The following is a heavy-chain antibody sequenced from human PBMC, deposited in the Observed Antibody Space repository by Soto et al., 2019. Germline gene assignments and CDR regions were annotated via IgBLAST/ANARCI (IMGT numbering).Heavy chain of an antibody. V-gene: IGHV3-23*01. J-gene: IGHJ6*02. CDR1: GFTFSSYS. D-gene: IGHD3-22*01. CDR3: ANFFVYYAGYYPYRLAV. CDR2: ISGSGGST. Sequence: HPGGSLRLSCAASGFTFSSYSMSWVRQAPGRGKEWVSAISGSGGSTYYADSVKGRFTISRDNSKNTLYLQMNSLRAEDTAVYHIANFFVYYAGYYPYRLAVSAQRSSVPVSS.